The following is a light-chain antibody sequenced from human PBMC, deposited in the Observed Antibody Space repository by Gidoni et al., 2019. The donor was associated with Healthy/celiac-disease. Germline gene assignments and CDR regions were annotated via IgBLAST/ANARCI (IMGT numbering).Light chain of an antibody. J-gene: IGLJ3*02. CDR2: RNN. CDR3: AAWEDSLNGPV. V-gene: IGLV1-44*01. Sequence: VLSQPPSAPRPRGPRVTIPCSGSSANIGSSTVNWHHQLPGTAPKPHTYRNNHRPPGVPARFSGSKSGTSASLAIGGLQSEDEAVYYCAAWEDSLNGPVFGGGTKLTVL. CDR1: SANIGSST.